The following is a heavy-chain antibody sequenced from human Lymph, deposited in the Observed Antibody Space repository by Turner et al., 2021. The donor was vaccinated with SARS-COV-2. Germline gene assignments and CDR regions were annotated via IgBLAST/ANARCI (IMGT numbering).Heavy chain of an antibody. V-gene: IGHV3-21*01. CDR2: ISSSSSYI. CDR3: ARDIPTTADYFDY. D-gene: IGHD4-17*01. Sequence: EVQLVESGGGLVKPAGSLILSCAASGVTFSTYSMNWVRQAPGKGLEWISSISSSSSYIYYADSVKGRFTISRDDAKNSLYLQMNSLRAEDTAVYYCARDIPTTADYFDYWGQGTLVTVSS. CDR1: GVTFSTYS. J-gene: IGHJ4*02.